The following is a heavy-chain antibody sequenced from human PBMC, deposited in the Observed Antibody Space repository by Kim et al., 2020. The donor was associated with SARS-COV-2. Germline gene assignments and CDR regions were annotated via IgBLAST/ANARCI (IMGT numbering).Heavy chain of an antibody. D-gene: IGHD6-19*01. CDR2: IRQSGGNT. V-gene: IGHV3-23*01. CDR1: GFTFNSYA. J-gene: IGHJ1*01. Sequence: GGSLRLSCAASGFTFNSYAMSWVRQAPGKGLEWVSGIRQSGGNTEYADSVKGRFSISRDNSKNTLYLQMNRLRAEDTAVYYCANVTSGSSGWFEYFQRWGQGTLVTVSS. CDR3: ANVTSGSSGWFEYFQR.